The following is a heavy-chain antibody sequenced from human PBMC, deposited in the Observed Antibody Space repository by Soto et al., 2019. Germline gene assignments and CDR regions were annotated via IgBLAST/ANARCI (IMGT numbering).Heavy chain of an antibody. CDR2: ISAYNGNT. D-gene: IGHD2-2*02. J-gene: IGHJ5*02. CDR3: ARVVGADIVVVPAAIGWFDP. Sequence: ASVKVSCKASGYTFTSYGISWVRQAPGQGLEWMGWISAYNGNTNYAQKLQGRVTMTTDTSTSTAYMELRSLRSDDTAVYYCARVVGADIVVVPAAIGWFDPWGQGTLLTVSS. CDR1: GYTFTSYG. V-gene: IGHV1-18*01.